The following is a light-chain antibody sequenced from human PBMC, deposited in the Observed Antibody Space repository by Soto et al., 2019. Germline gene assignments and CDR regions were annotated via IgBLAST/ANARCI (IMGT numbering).Light chain of an antibody. CDR1: QSVSSN. CDR2: GAS. Sequence: EIVMTQSPATLSVSPGERATLSCRASQSVSSNLAWYQQKPVQAPRLLIYGASTTATGIPARFSGSASRTEFTLTISSLQSEDFAVYYCQQYNNWPPLTFGGGTKVEIK. CDR3: QQYNNWPPLT. J-gene: IGKJ4*01. V-gene: IGKV3-15*01.